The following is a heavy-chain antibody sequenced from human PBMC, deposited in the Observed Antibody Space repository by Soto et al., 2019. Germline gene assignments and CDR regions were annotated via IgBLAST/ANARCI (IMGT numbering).Heavy chain of an antibody. Sequence: QVQLVQSGAEVKKPGSSVKVSCKASGGTFSSYAISWVRQAPGQGLEWMGGIIPIFDTTNYAQKFQGRVTVPADVSTSTAYLAVSRLRSGDTAVYYCARGGVTGDYYYHGVDVWGQGTTVTVSS. J-gene: IGHJ6*02. V-gene: IGHV1-69*12. CDR2: IIPIFDTT. CDR1: GGTFSSYA. D-gene: IGHD3-16*01. CDR3: ARGGVTGDYYYHGVDV.